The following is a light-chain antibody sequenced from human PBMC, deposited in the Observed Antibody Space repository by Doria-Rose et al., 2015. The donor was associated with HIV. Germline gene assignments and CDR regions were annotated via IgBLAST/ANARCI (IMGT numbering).Light chain of an antibody. CDR2: AAS. CDR1: QSTGSF. J-gene: IGKJ4*01. CDR3: QQSYSTPLT. V-gene: IGKV1-39*01. Sequence: DIQLTQSPSSLSASVGDRVTITCRASQSTGSFLNWYQQKPGKAPKLLIYAASSLQNGVTSRFSGSGSATDFTLSISSLQPEDFATYFCQQSYSTPLTFGGGTKVGIK.